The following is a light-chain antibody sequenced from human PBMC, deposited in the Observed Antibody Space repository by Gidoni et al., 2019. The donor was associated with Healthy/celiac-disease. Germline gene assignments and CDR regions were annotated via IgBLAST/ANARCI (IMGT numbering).Light chain of an antibody. Sequence: DMHMTQSPSSLSASVGDRVTITCRASQHISNYLAWFQQQPGNAPKSLIYAASSLHSGVPPKFSGSGSGTDFTLTINSLQPEDFATYYCQQYNTYPPTFGAGTKVEVK. CDR2: AAS. CDR1: QHISNY. V-gene: IGKV1-16*02. J-gene: IGKJ3*01. CDR3: QQYNTYPPT.